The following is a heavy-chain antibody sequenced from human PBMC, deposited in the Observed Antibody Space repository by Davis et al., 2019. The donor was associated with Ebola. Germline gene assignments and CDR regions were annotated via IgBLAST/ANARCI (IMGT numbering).Heavy chain of an antibody. Sequence: GESLKISCAASGFTFSSYSMNWVRQAPGKGLEWVSSISSSSSYIYYADSVKGRFTISRDNAKNSLYLQMNSLRAEDTAVYYCARDGQQLVRGDAFDIWGQGTMVTVSS. CDR3: ARDGQQLVRGDAFDI. V-gene: IGHV3-21*01. J-gene: IGHJ3*02. D-gene: IGHD6-13*01. CDR1: GFTFSSYS. CDR2: ISSSSSYI.